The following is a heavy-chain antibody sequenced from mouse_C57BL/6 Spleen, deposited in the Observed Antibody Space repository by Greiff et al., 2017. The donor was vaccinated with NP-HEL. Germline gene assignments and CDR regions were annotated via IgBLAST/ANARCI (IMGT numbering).Heavy chain of an antibody. CDR1: GYTFTSYW. J-gene: IGHJ2*01. D-gene: IGHD1-1*01. CDR3: ARRGLRREGYFDY. CDR2: IDPSDSET. Sequence: QVQLQQPGAELVRPGSSVKLSCKASGYTFTSYWMHWVKQRPIQGLEWIGNIDPSDSETHYNQKFKDKATLTVDKSSSTAYMQLSSLTSEDSAVYYCARRGLRREGYFDYWGQGTTLTVSS. V-gene: IGHV1-52*01.